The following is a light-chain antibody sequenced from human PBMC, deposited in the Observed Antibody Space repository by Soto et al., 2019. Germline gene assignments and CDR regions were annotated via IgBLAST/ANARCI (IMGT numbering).Light chain of an antibody. CDR1: QSVKSNC. CDR3: QQYDSSPLT. V-gene: IGKV3-20*01. CDR2: GAY. Sequence: EILMTQSPATLSLSPGERATLSCRASQSVKSNCLAWYQHMPGQAPRILIYGAYRRATGIPDRFSGSGSGTDFTLTISRLEPEDFVVYYCQQYDSSPLTFGGGTKVDIK. J-gene: IGKJ4*01.